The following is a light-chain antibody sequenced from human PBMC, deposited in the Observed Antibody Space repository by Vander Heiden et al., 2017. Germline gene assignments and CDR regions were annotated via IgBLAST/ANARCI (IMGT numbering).Light chain of an antibody. CDR2: NAS. J-gene: IGKJ1*01. CDR1: QSISSW. Sequence: DIQMTQSPSTLSASVGDRVTITCRASQSISSWLDWYQQKPGKAPKLLIYNASSLESGVPSRFSGSGSGTDFTLTISSLQPDDFATYYCQQDNSTSWTFGQGTKVEIK. CDR3: QQDNSTSWT. V-gene: IGKV1-5*03.